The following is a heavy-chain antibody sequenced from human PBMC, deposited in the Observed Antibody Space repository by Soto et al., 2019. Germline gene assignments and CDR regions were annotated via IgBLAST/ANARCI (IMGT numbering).Heavy chain of an antibody. CDR1: GGSISTYY. V-gene: IGHV4-59*12. CDR2: IYYSGTT. D-gene: IGHD3-16*01. Sequence: SETPSLTCTVSGGSISTYYWSWIRQPPGKGLEWIGHIYYSGTTNYSPSLKSRVTISVDRSKNQFSLKLSSVTAADTAVYYCARGPPFHWGQGTLVTVSS. J-gene: IGHJ4*02. CDR3: ARGPPFH.